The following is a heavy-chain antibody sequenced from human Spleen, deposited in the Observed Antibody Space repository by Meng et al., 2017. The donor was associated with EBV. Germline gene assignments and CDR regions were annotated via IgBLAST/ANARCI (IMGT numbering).Heavy chain of an antibody. CDR2: ISYSGDT. D-gene: IGHD3-22*01. V-gene: IGHV4-61*01. CDR3: ARENRGHYDTSDS. Sequence: EPCPDTVQSLEPSSLISALSAGSAHRGHCSAGVIRPPPREGGEWSRHISYSGDTYYTQSLQSRVTISRDTSKNQFSLRLSSVTTADTAVYYCARENRGHYDTSDSWGQGTLVTVSS. J-gene: IGHJ4*02. CDR1: AGSAHRGHCS.